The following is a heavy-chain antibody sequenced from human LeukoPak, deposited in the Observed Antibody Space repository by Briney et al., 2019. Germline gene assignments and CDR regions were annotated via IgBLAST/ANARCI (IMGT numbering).Heavy chain of an antibody. Sequence: GASVKVSCKASGYTFIGYYMHWVRQAPGQGLEWMGWINPNTGGTTYAEKFQGRVTMTRDTSISTTYMELSRVRSDDTAVYYCARSPVYSYDTTDPYDGLYNWFDPWGQGTLVTVSS. CDR1: GYTFIGYY. J-gene: IGHJ5*02. CDR2: INPNTGGT. V-gene: IGHV1-2*02. CDR3: ARSPVYSYDTTDPYDGLYNWFDP. D-gene: IGHD3-22*01.